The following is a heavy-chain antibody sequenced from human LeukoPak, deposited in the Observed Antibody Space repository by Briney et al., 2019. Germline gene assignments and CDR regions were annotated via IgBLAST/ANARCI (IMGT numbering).Heavy chain of an antibody. CDR3: ARRITMIVVVPFDY. CDR1: GFTFSSYG. CDR2: IRYDGSNK. J-gene: IGHJ4*02. V-gene: IGHV3-30*02. Sequence: GGSLRLSCAASGFTFSSYGMHWVRQAPGKGLEWVAFIRYDGSNKYYADSVKGRFTISRDNSKNTLYLQMNSLRAEDTAVYYCARRITMIVVVPFDYWGQGTLVTVSS. D-gene: IGHD3-22*01.